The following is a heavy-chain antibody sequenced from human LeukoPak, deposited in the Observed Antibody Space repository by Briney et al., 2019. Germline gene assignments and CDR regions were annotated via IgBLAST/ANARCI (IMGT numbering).Heavy chain of an antibody. J-gene: IGHJ4*02. Sequence: GGSLRLSCAASGFTFSNAWMSWVRQAPGKGLEWGSAISGSVGSTNYANSVKGRVTVSRDNSKSTLYLQMNSLRAEDTAVYYCAKSSYYDSSGYYREYYFDYWGQGTLVTVSS. D-gene: IGHD3-22*01. CDR3: AKSSYYDSSGYYREYYFDY. V-gene: IGHV3-23*01. CDR1: GFTFSNAW. CDR2: ISGSVGST.